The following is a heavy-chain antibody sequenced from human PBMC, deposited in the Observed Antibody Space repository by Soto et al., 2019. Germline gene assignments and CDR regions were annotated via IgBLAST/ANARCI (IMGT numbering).Heavy chain of an antibody. J-gene: IGHJ6*02. V-gene: IGHV3-49*04. CDR3: ARDGDYYGMDV. CDR1: GFTSTDHA. D-gene: IGHD3-3*01. Sequence: LRLSCAFSGFTSTDHALTWVRQAPGKGLEWVAFTTSHSYGGTTDYAASVKGRFTISRDDSKSIAYLQMNSLQIADTAIYHCARDGDYYGMDVRGQGTTVTVSS. CDR2: TTSHSYGGTT.